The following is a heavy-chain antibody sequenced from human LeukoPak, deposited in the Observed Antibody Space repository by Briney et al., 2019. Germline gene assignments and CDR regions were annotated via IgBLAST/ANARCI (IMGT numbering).Heavy chain of an antibody. CDR3: ARDRAIPKAEVFDI. V-gene: IGHV1-69*13. CDR2: IIPMIGTT. J-gene: IGHJ3*02. Sequence: ASVKVSCKASGGDFSSYAINWLRQAPGQGLEWMGGIIPMIGTTNFAPKFQVRVAFTADASTSTAYMDLSSLTSEDTAMYYCARDRAIPKAEVFDIWGQGTMVTVSS. CDR1: GGDFSSYA.